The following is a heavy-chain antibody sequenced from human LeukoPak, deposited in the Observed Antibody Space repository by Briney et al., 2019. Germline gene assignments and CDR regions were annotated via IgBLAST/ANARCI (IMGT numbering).Heavy chain of an antibody. CDR1: GFPVSSNY. D-gene: IGHD5-24*01. CDR3: AGTRETGYFDY. J-gene: IGHJ4*02. Sequence: GGSLRLSCAASGFPVSSNYMSWVRQAPGRGLEWVSVIYSGGSTYYADSVKGRFTISRDNSKNTLYLQMNSLRAEDTAVYYCAGTRETGYFDYWGQGTLVTVSS. V-gene: IGHV3-66*01. CDR2: IYSGGST.